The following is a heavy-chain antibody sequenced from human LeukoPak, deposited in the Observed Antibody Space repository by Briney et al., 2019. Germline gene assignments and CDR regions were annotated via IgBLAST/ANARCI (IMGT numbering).Heavy chain of an antibody. V-gene: IGHV1-24*01. J-gene: IGHJ4*02. CDR2: FDPEDGET. CDR1: GYTLTELS. D-gene: IGHD6-19*01. CDR3: VRSVPAQGTAMALFDY. Sequence: ASVKVSCKVSGYTLTELSMHWVRQAPGKGLEWMGGFDPEDGETIYAHKFQGRVAMTRDTSISTAYLELSSLRSEDTAVFYCVRSVPAQGTAMALFDYWGQGTLVTVSS.